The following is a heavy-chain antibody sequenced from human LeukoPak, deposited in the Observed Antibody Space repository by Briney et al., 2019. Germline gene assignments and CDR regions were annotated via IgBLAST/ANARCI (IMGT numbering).Heavy chain of an antibody. CDR3: ARRAGAYGWFDP. Sequence: GGSLRLSCAASGFTFSNYAFSWVRQAPGKGLEWVSVIYSGGSTYYADSVKGRFTISRDNSKNTLYLQMNSLRAEDTAVYYCARRAGAYGWFDPWGQGTLVTVSS. J-gene: IGHJ5*02. CDR2: IYSGGST. D-gene: IGHD1-26*01. V-gene: IGHV3-53*01. CDR1: GFTFSNYA.